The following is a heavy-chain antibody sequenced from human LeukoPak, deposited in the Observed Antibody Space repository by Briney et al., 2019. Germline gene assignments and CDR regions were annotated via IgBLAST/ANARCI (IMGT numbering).Heavy chain of an antibody. CDR1: GVSFSGYY. CDR2: INHSGST. V-gene: IGHV4-34*01. CDR3: ARRFGGSGWYRGYFQH. J-gene: IGHJ1*01. Sequence: PSETLSLTCAVYGVSFSGYYWSWIRQPPGKRLEWIGEINHSGSTNYNPSLKSRVTISVDTSKNQFSLKLSSVTAADTAVYYCARRFGGSGWYRGYFQHWGQGTLVTVSS. D-gene: IGHD6-19*01.